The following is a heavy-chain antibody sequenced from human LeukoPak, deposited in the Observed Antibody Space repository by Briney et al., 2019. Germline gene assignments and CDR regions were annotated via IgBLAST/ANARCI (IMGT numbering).Heavy chain of an antibody. V-gene: IGHV3-9*01. CDR3: AKDICGGDCYPHGGY. J-gene: IGHJ4*02. Sequence: GGSLRLSCAASGFTFDDYAMHWVRQAPGKGLEWVSGISWNSGSIGYADSVKGRFTISRDNSKDTLYLQMNSLRAEDTAIYYCAKDICGGDCYPHGGYWGQGTLVTVSS. CDR1: GFTFDDYA. D-gene: IGHD2-21*01. CDR2: ISWNSGSI.